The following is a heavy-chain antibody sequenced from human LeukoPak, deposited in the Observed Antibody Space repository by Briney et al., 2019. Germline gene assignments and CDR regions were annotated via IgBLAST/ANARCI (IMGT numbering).Heavy chain of an antibody. CDR1: GFTFSTFP. V-gene: IGHV3-23*01. D-gene: IGHD2-15*01. Sequence: GGSLRLSCAASGFTFSTFPMNWVRQAPGKGLEWVSGISSSDDVTYYADSVKGRFTISRDNSKNTLYLQMNSLRADDTAVYYCAKAKGPYCSGARCLAPFDYWGQGTLVTVSS. CDR2: ISSSDDVT. CDR3: AKAKGPYCSGARCLAPFDY. J-gene: IGHJ4*02.